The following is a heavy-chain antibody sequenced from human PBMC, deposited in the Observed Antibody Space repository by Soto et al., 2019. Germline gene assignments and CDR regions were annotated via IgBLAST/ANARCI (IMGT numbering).Heavy chain of an antibody. V-gene: IGHV4-4*07. CDR1: GASISSFY. J-gene: IGHJ5*02. CDR3: VRDGTKTLRDWFDP. D-gene: IGHD1-1*01. Sequence: SETLSLTCTVSGASISSFYWSWIRKSAGKGLEWIGRIYATGTTDYNPSLKSRVMMSVDTSKKQFSLKLRSVTAADTAVYYCVRDGTKTLRDWFDPWGQGISVTVSS. CDR2: IYATGTT.